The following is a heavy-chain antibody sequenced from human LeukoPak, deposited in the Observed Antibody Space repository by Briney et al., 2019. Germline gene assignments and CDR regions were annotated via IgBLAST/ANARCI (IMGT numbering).Heavy chain of an antibody. V-gene: IGHV3-23*01. CDR2: IIGIGGST. CDR1: GFTVSSNY. Sequence: GGSLRLSCAASGFTVSSNYMTWVRQAPGKGLEWVSSIIGIGGSTYYADSVKGRFTISRDNSKSTLHLHMNSLRAEDTAVYFCAKDPGGGSYYFDSWGQGTQVTVSS. CDR3: AKDPGGGSYYFDS. D-gene: IGHD5-12*01. J-gene: IGHJ4*02.